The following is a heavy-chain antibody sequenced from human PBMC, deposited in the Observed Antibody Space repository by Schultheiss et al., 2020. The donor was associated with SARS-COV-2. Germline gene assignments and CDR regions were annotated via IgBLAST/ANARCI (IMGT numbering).Heavy chain of an antibody. CDR2: ISSSSSYI. D-gene: IGHD6-19*01. J-gene: IGHJ5*02. CDR1: GFTFPSYH. Sequence: GGSLRLSCAPSGFTFPSYHMNWVRQAPGKGLEWVSSISSSSSYIYYADSVKGRFTISRDNSKNTLYLQMNSLRAEDTAVYYCASPDSSGWTEREAWFDPWGQGTLVTVSS. CDR3: ASPDSSGWTEREAWFDP. V-gene: IGHV3-21*01.